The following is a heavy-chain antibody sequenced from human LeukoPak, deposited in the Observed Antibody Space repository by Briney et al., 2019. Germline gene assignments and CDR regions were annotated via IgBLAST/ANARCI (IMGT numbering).Heavy chain of an antibody. CDR2: ISGSGGST. D-gene: IGHD3-22*01. V-gene: IGHV3-23*01. J-gene: IGHJ6*02. CDR3: AKNRDTMIVVEQDV. CDR1: GESFSNYY. Sequence: PSETLSLTCAVYGESFSNYYWSWVRQAPGKGLEWVSAISGSGGSTYYADSVKGRFTISRDNSKNTLYLQMNSLRAKDTAVYYCAKNRDTMIVVEQDVWGQGTTVTVSS.